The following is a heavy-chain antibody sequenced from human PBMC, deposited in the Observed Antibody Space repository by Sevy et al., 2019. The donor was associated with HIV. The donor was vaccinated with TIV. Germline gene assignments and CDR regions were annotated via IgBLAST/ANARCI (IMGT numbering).Heavy chain of an antibody. Sequence: SETLSLTCTVSGGSITSYYWSWIRQPPGKGLEWIGYIYHTGDTKYNPSLKSRLTISVDTSRSQFSLKLSSVTAADTAVYYCARQGAWYYGSTGNVFDFWGQGTMVTVSS. CDR3: ARQGAWYYGSTGNVFDF. V-gene: IGHV4-59*01. D-gene: IGHD3-10*01. CDR1: GGSITSYY. J-gene: IGHJ3*01. CDR2: IYHTGDT.